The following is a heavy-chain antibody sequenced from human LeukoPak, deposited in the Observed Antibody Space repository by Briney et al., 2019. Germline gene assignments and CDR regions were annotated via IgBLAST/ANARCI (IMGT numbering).Heavy chain of an antibody. D-gene: IGHD6-19*01. J-gene: IGHJ4*02. CDR3: VKARGSGWYWDY. CDR2: ISSNGGST. Sequence: GGSLRLSCSASGFTFSSYAMHWVRQAPGKGLEYVTAISSNGGSTYYADSVKGRFTIPRDNSKNTLYLQMSSLRAEDTAVSYCVKARGSGWYWDYWGQGTLVTVSS. CDR1: GFTFSSYA. V-gene: IGHV3-64D*06.